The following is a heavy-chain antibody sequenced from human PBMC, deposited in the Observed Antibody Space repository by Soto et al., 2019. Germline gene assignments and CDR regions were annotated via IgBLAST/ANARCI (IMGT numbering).Heavy chain of an antibody. CDR3: ARSLTEGYCTITGCYTRPLYGMDV. J-gene: IGHJ6*02. V-gene: IGHV1-2*02. CDR2: INPNSGGT. Sequence: ASVKVSCIAYGYTFSGYYIHRLRQAPGQGLEWMGWINPNSGGTNYAQKFQGRVTVTRDTPTSTAYMELSRLTSDDTAVYYCARSLTEGYCTITGCYTRPLYGMDVWGQGTTVTVSS. D-gene: IGHD2-2*02. CDR1: GYTFSGYY.